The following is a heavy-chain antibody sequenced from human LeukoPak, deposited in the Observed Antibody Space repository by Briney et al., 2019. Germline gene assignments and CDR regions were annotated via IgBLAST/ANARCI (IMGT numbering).Heavy chain of an antibody. D-gene: IGHD5-24*01. CDR1: GYTFTSYD. CDR3: ARRRRDGYKIGVWFDP. J-gene: IGHJ5*02. CDR2: MNPNSGNT. Sequence: GASVKVSCKASGYTFTSYDINWVRQATGQGLEWMGWMNPNSGNTGYAQKFQGRVTMTRNTSISTAYMELSSLRSEDTAVYYCARRRRDGYKIGVWFDPWGQGTLVTVPS. V-gene: IGHV1-8*01.